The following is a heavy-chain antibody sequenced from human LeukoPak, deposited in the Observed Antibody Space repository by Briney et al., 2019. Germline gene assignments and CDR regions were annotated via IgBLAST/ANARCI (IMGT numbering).Heavy chain of an antibody. CDR3: AKDFNDDYYYGMDV. Sequence: PGGSLRLSCAASGFTFDDYAMHWVRQAPGKGLEWVSGISWNSGSIGYADSVKGRFTISRDNAKNSLYLQMNSLRAEDTALYYCAKDFNDDYYYGMDVWGQGTTVTVSS. CDR2: ISWNSGSI. D-gene: IGHD1-1*01. J-gene: IGHJ6*02. CDR1: GFTFDDYA. V-gene: IGHV3-9*01.